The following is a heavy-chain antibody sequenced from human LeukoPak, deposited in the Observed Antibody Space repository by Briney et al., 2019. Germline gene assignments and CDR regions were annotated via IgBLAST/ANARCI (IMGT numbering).Heavy chain of an antibody. V-gene: IGHV1-18*04. CDR1: GYTFTNYG. J-gene: IGHJ6*03. D-gene: IGHD5-24*01. Sequence: ASVKVSCKASGYTFTNYGITWVRQAPGQGLEWMGWISPDNDNTNYAQTLRGRVTMTTDTSTSTAYMELRSLRSDDTAVYYCAREGTEEFKSGNNNYYYYFLDVWGKGTTVTVSS. CDR2: ISPDNDNT. CDR3: AREGTEEFKSGNNNYYYYFLDV.